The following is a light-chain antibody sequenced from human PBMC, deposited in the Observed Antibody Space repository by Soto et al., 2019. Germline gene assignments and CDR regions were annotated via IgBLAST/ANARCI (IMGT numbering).Light chain of an antibody. J-gene: IGLJ2*01. CDR3: SSYTSSSTLEI. CDR1: SSDVGGYNY. V-gene: IGLV2-14*01. CDR2: DVS. Sequence: QSALTQPASVSGSPGQSITISCTGTSSDVGGYNYVSWYQQRPGKAPKLMIYDVSNRPSGVSNRFSGSKSGNTASLTISGLQAEDEADYYCSSYTSSSTLEIFGGGTKLTVL.